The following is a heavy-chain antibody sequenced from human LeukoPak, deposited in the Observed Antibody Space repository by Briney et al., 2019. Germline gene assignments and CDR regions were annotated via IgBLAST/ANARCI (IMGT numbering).Heavy chain of an antibody. Sequence: ASVKVSCKASGYTFTSYGISWVRQAPGQGLEWMGWINTNTGNPTYAQGFTGRFVFSLDTSVSTAYLQISSLKAEDTAVYYCARDGWRYCSGGSCWVYWGQGTLVTVSS. V-gene: IGHV7-4-1*02. CDR3: ARDGWRYCSGGSCWVY. CDR2: INTNTGNP. CDR1: GYTFTSYG. D-gene: IGHD2-15*01. J-gene: IGHJ4*02.